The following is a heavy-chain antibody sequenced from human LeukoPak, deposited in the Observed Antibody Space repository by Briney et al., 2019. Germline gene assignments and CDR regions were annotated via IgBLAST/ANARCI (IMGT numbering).Heavy chain of an antibody. CDR1: GGSISSGGYS. D-gene: IGHD6-19*01. CDR2: IYHSGST. Sequence: SETWSLTCAVSGGSISSGGYSCSWIRQPPGKGLEWIGYIYHSGSTYYNPSLKSRVTISVDRSKNQFSLKLSSVTAADTAVYYCARQQWLEQDAFDIWGQGTMVTVSS. J-gene: IGHJ3*02. V-gene: IGHV4-30-2*01. CDR3: ARQQWLEQDAFDI.